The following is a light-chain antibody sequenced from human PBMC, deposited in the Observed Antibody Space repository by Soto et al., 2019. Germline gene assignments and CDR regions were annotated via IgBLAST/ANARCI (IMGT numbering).Light chain of an antibody. V-gene: IGLV2-14*01. J-gene: IGLJ3*02. Sequence: QSALTQPASVSVSPGQSITISCTGTSSDVGSYNYVSWYQQHPGKAPKLMIYEFSNRPSGVSNRFSGSKSGNTASLPISGLQSEHEANYYCSTYTSNRTRVFGGRAKRTVL. CDR2: EFS. CDR3: STYTSNRTRV. CDR1: SSDVGSYNY.